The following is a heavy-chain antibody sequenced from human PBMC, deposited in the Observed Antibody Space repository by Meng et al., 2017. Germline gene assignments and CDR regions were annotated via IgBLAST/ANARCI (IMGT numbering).Heavy chain of an antibody. CDR2: INAGNGNT. CDR3: ARVLPATIFGVVIDSWFDP. D-gene: IGHD3-3*01. V-gene: IGHV1-3*01. Sequence: QVQLVPAGGEVKEPGASVKVSCKASGYTFTSYAMHWVRQAPGQRLEWMGWINAGNGNTKYSQKFQGRVTITRDTSASTAYMELSSLRSEDTAVYYCARVLPATIFGVVIDSWFDPWGQGTLVTVSS. J-gene: IGHJ5*02. CDR1: GYTFTSYA.